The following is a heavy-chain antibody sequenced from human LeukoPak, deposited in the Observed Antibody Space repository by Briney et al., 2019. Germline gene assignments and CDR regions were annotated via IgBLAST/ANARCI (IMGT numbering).Heavy chain of an antibody. CDR3: ASGIAAAREDTYYYYGMDV. Sequence: PSETLSLTCTVSGGSISSSRYYWGWIRQPPGKGLEWIGSIYYSGSTDYNPSLKSRVTISVDTSKNQFSLKLSSVTAADTAVYYCASGIAAAREDTYYYYGMDVWGQGTTVTVSS. J-gene: IGHJ6*02. CDR2: IYYSGST. V-gene: IGHV4-39*07. D-gene: IGHD6-13*01. CDR1: GGSISSSRYY.